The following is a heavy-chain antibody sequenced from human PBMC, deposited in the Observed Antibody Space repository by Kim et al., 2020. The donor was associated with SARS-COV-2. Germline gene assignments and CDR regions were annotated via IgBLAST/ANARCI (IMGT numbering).Heavy chain of an antibody. Sequence: KGRFTISRDNAKNSLYLQMNSLRAEDTAVYYCARERGSRWFGEGGHFDYWGQGTLVTVSS. D-gene: IGHD3-10*01. J-gene: IGHJ4*02. CDR3: ARERGSRWFGEGGHFDY. V-gene: IGHV3-11*06.